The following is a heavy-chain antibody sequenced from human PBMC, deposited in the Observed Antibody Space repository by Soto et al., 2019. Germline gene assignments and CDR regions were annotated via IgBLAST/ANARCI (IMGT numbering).Heavy chain of an antibody. V-gene: IGHV3-23*01. Sequence: GGSLRLSCAASGFNFSSSAMSWVRQAAGKGLEWVSATSGSGDSTYYAGSVKGRFTISRDNSKNTLYLQMNSLRAEDTAVYYCAKGRTGFLEWLLSDYWGQGILVTVSS. CDR3: AKGRTGFLEWLLSDY. CDR1: GFNFSSSA. J-gene: IGHJ4*02. D-gene: IGHD3-3*01. CDR2: TSGSGDST.